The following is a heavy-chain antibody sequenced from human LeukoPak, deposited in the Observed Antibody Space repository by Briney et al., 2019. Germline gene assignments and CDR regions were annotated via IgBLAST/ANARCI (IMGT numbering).Heavy chain of an antibody. CDR1: GFTFSSYT. CDR3: ARTANFAAGYYIDY. V-gene: IGHV3-21*01. J-gene: IGHJ4*02. Sequence: GGSLRLSCAASGFTFSSYTMNWVRQAPGKGLEWVSSISGSSRHKYYADSVKGRFTISRDNTKNSLYLQMNSLRAEDTAVYYCARTANFAAGYYIDYWGQGTLVTVSS. CDR2: ISGSSRHK. D-gene: IGHD6-13*01.